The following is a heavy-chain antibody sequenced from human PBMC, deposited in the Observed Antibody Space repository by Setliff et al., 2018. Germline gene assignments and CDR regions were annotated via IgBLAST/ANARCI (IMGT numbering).Heavy chain of an antibody. CDR2: IYHNGNT. Sequence: SETLSLTCTVSGGSVSPYFWSWIRQPPGKGLQWIGYIYHNGNTNFNPSLKSRVNMSIDTSKNQFALNLKSVTAADTAVYYCARVVPLGGTDRWGQGTLVTVSS. CDR1: GGSVSPYF. V-gene: IGHV4-59*02. D-gene: IGHD1-1*01. CDR3: ARVVPLGGTDR. J-gene: IGHJ5*02.